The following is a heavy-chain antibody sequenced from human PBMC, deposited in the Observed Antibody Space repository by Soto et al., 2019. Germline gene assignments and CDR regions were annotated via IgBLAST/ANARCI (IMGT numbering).Heavy chain of an antibody. Sequence: QVQLQESGPGLVKPSQTLSLTCTVSGGSISSGGYYWSWIRQHPGKGLEWIGYIYYSGSTYYNPSLKNRVTISVDTSKNQFSLKLSSVTAADTAVYYCARGIVVVTADDYYYYYGMDVWGQGTTVTVSS. V-gene: IGHV4-31*03. CDR1: GGSISSGGYY. CDR2: IYYSGST. D-gene: IGHD2-21*02. J-gene: IGHJ6*02. CDR3: ARGIVVVTADDYYYYYGMDV.